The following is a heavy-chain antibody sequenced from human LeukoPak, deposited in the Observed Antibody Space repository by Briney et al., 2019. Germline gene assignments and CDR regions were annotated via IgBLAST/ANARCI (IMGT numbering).Heavy chain of an antibody. CDR3: ARDLKGANYDSSGYWYFDL. CDR1: GFTFSSYE. D-gene: IGHD3-22*01. V-gene: IGHV3-48*03. Sequence: PGGSLRLSCAASGFTFSSYEMNWVRQAPGKGLEWVSYISSSGSTIYYADSVKGRFTISRDNSKNTLYLQMNSLRAEDTAVYYCARDLKGANYDSSGYWYFDLWGRGTLVTVSS. J-gene: IGHJ2*01. CDR2: ISSSGSTI.